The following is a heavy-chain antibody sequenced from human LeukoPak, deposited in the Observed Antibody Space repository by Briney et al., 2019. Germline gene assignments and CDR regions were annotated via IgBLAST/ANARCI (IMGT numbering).Heavy chain of an antibody. D-gene: IGHD6-13*01. Sequence: SETLSLTCTVSGGSISSYYWSWIRQPPGKGLEWIGYIYYSGTTNYNPSRKSRVTILVDTSKNQFSLNLSSVTAADTAVYYCARRGIAAAGYDYWGQGTLVTVSS. V-gene: IGHV4-59*08. CDR2: IYYSGTT. CDR3: ARRGIAAAGYDY. CDR1: GGSISSYY. J-gene: IGHJ4*02.